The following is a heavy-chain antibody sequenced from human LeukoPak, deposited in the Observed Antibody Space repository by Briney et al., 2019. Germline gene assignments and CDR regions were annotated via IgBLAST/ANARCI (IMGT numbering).Heavy chain of an antibody. CDR3: ARGIGGYYYEVDY. CDR1: GDSISIYY. CDR2: IYNSGNT. D-gene: IGHD3-22*01. Sequence: PSETLSLTCTVSGDSISIYYWSWIRQPPGKGLEWIGYIYNSGNTNYNPSLKSRVTISLDTSKNHFSLKLTSVTAADTAVYYCARGIGGYYYEVDYWGQGTLVTVSS. J-gene: IGHJ4*02. V-gene: IGHV4-59*01.